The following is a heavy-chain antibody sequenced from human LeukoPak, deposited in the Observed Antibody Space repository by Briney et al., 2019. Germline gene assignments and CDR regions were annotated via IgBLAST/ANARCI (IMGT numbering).Heavy chain of an antibody. Sequence: PSETLSLTCTVSGGSISSSSYYWGWIRQPPGKGLEWIGGIYYSGSTYYNPSLKSRVTMSVDTSKNQFSLKLSSVTAADTAVYYCARDGGVGAQYYFDYWGQGTLVTVSS. CDR3: ARDGGVGAQYYFDY. CDR2: IYYSGST. D-gene: IGHD1-26*01. J-gene: IGHJ4*02. V-gene: IGHV4-39*07. CDR1: GGSISSSSYY.